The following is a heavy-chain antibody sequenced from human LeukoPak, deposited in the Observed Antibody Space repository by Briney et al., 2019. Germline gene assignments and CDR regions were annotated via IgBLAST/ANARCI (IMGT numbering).Heavy chain of an antibody. V-gene: IGHV1-2*02. CDR2: INPNSGGT. CDR1: GYTFTGYY. D-gene: IGHD6-13*01. Sequence: GASVKVSCKASGYTFTGYYMHWVRQAPGQGLEWMGWINPNSGGTNYAQKFQGRATMTRDTSISTAYMELSRLRSDDTAVYYCATDSSSWYYYYYYMDVWGKGTTVTVSS. CDR3: ATDSSSWYYYYYYMDV. J-gene: IGHJ6*03.